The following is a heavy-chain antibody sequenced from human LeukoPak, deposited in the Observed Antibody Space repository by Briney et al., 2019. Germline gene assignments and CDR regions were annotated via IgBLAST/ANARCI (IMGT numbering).Heavy chain of an antibody. J-gene: IGHJ4*02. CDR3: ARVGVSTYYDFWRGYYNY. Sequence: GGSLRLSCAASGFTFSDYYMSWIRQAPGKGLEWVSYISSSGSTIYYADSVKGRFTISRDNAKNSLYLQMNSLRAEDTAVYYCARVGVSTYYDFWRGYYNYWGQGTLVTVSS. CDR2: ISSSGSTI. V-gene: IGHV3-11*04. CDR1: GFTFSDYY. D-gene: IGHD3-3*01.